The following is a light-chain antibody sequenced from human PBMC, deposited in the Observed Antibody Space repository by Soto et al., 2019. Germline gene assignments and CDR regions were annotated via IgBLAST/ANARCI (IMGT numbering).Light chain of an antibody. J-gene: IGKJ1*01. V-gene: IGKV1-17*01. CDR2: DAS. CDR1: QGIRID. Sequence: DIQMTQSPSSLSASVGDRVTITCRASQGIRIDLGWYQQKPGKAPKLLIYDASSLESGVPSRFSGSGSGTEFTLTISSLQPDDFATYYCQQYNSYCTFGQGTKVDIK. CDR3: QQYNSYCT.